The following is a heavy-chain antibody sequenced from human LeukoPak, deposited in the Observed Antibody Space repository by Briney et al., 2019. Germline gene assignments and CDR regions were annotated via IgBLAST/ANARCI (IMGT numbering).Heavy chain of an antibody. V-gene: IGHV3-11*01. J-gene: IGHJ4*02. CDR2: ISSSGSTI. CDR3: ARGFYSSHYY. CDR1: GFTVSSNY. Sequence: GGSLRLSCAASGFTVSSNYMSWVRQAPGKGLEWVSYISSSGSTIYYADSVKGRFTISRDNAKNSLYLQMNSLRAEDTAVYYCARGFYSSHYYWGQGTLVTVSS. D-gene: IGHD2/OR15-2a*01.